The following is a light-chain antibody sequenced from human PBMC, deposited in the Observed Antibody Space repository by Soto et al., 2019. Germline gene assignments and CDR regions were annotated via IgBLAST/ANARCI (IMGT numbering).Light chain of an antibody. V-gene: IGLV2-14*03. CDR2: DVS. Sequence: QSVLAQPASVSGSPGQSITISCTGTSSDVGSYNYVSWYQQHPGKAPKLTIYDVSNRPSGVSIRFSGSKSGNTASLTISGFQAEDEADYYCNSYTGSSTPYVFGTGTKVTVL. CDR3: NSYTGSSTPYV. J-gene: IGLJ1*01. CDR1: SSDVGSYNY.